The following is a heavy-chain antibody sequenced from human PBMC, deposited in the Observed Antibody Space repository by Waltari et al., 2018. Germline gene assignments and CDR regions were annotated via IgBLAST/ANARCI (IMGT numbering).Heavy chain of an antibody. J-gene: IGHJ4*02. CDR1: GGSFSGYY. CDR2: INHSGST. Sequence: QVQLQQWGAGLLKPSETLSLTCAVYGGSFSGYYWSWIRQPPGKGLEWIGEINHSGSTNYNPSLKRRVTISVDTSKTQFSLKRSSVTAAATSLYYCAAVLGDYHYWGQGTLVTVSS. D-gene: IGHD4-17*01. CDR3: AAVLGDYHY. V-gene: IGHV4-34*01.